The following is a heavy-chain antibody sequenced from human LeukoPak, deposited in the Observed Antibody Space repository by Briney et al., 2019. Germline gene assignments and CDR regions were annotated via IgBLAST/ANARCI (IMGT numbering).Heavy chain of an antibody. CDR1: GFTFSSYV. V-gene: IGHV3-23*01. CDR2: ISGSGGST. CDR3: ARDHDRYDSSGYPY. Sequence: GGSLRLSCAASGFTFSSYVMSWVRQAPGKGLEWVSGISGSGGSTYYADSVKGRFTISRDNAKNSLYLQMNSLRAEDTAVYYCARDHDRYDSSGYPYWGQGTLVTVSS. J-gene: IGHJ4*02. D-gene: IGHD3-22*01.